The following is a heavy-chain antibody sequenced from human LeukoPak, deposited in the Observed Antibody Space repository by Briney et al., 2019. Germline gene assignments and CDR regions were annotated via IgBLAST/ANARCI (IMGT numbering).Heavy chain of an antibody. CDR3: ARDRSNIYYYYYYMDV. D-gene: IGHD2/OR15-2a*01. J-gene: IGHJ6*03. CDR2: ISSSGSTI. V-gene: IGHV3-48*03. CDR1: GFTFSSYE. Sequence: PGGSLRLSCAASGFTFSSYEMNWVRQAPGKGLEWVSYISSSGSTIYYADSVKGRFTISRDNAKNSLYLQMNSLRAEDTAVYYCARDRSNIYYYYYYMDVWGKGTTVTISS.